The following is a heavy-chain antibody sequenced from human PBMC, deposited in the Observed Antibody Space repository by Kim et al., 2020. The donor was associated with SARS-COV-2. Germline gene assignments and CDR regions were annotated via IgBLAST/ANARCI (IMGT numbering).Heavy chain of an antibody. Sequence: GGSLRLSCAASGFTFSSYWMSWVRQAPGKGLEWVANIKQDGSEKYYVDSVKGRFTISRDNAKNSLYLQMNSLRAEDTAVYYCARSSIRQWLVNYYFDYWGQGTLVTVSS. CDR1: GFTFSSYW. J-gene: IGHJ4*02. CDR2: IKQDGSEK. V-gene: IGHV3-7*03. CDR3: ARSSIRQWLVNYYFDY. D-gene: IGHD6-19*01.